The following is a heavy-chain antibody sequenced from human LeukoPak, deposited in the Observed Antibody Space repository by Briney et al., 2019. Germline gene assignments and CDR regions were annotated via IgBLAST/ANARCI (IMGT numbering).Heavy chain of an antibody. CDR1: GFTVSSNY. V-gene: IGHV3-66*01. D-gene: IGHD3-10*01. CDR2: IYGGGST. J-gene: IGHJ6*02. Sequence: GGSLRLSCAASGFTVSSNYMSWVRQAPGKGLEWVSVIYGGGSTYYADSVKGRFTISRDNSKNTLYLQMNSLRAEDTAVYYCARDLLGVGEFLYYYYYGMDVWGQGTTVTVSS. CDR3: ARDLLGVGEFLYYYYYGMDV.